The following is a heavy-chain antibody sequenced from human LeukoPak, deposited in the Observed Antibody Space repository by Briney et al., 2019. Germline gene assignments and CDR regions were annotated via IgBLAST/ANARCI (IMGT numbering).Heavy chain of an antibody. D-gene: IGHD1-26*01. CDR1: GYTFTGYY. J-gene: IGHJ3*02. Sequence: ASVKVSCKASGYTFTGYYMHWVRQAPGQGLEWMGWINPNSGGTNYAQKFQGRVTMTRNTSISTAYMELSRLRPDDTAVYYCARPGEYSGSYPDAFDIWGQGTMVTVSS. CDR2: INPNSGGT. V-gene: IGHV1-2*02. CDR3: ARPGEYSGSYPDAFDI.